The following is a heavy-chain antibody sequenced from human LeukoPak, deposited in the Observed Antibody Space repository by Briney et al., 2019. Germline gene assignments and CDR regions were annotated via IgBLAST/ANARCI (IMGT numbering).Heavy chain of an antibody. V-gene: IGHV3-7*01. CDR1: GFTFSSYW. CDR2: IKQDGSQK. J-gene: IGHJ4*02. Sequence: PGGSLRLSCAASGFTFSSYWMTWVRQAPGKGLEWVANIKQDGSQKFYLDSVKGRFTISRDNAKESLFLQMNSLGAEDTAVYYCARHYDSTAYSLDYWGQGTLVTVSS. CDR3: ARHYDSTAYSLDY. D-gene: IGHD3-22*01.